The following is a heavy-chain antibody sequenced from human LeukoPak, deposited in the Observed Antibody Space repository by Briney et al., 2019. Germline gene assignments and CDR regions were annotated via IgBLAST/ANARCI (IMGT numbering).Heavy chain of an antibody. CDR2: INHSGNT. D-gene: IGHD1-26*01. CDR1: GGSFSGYY. V-gene: IGHV4-34*01. Sequence: PSETLSLTCAVYGGSFSGYYWSWIRQPPGKGLEWIGEINHSGNTNYDPSLKSRLTISVDTSKNQFSLRLTSVTAADTAAYYCARGRWEVRFDNWGQGTPVTVSS. J-gene: IGHJ4*02. CDR3: ARGRWEVRFDN.